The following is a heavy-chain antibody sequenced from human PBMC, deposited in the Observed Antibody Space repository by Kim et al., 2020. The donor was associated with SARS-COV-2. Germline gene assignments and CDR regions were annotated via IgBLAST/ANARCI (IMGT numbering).Heavy chain of an antibody. V-gene: IGHV4-39*01. CDR3: ARSYCSSTSCYAVGAFDI. D-gene: IGHD2-2*01. CDR1: GGPISSNNYY. CDR2: IYHSGTT. J-gene: IGHJ3*02. Sequence: SETLSLTCTVSGGPISSNNYYWGWIRQPPGEGLEGIGSIYHSGTTYYNPPLKSRVTICVDTSKNQFSLKLSSVTAADTAVYYCARSYCSSTSCYAVGAFDIWGQGTMVTVSS.